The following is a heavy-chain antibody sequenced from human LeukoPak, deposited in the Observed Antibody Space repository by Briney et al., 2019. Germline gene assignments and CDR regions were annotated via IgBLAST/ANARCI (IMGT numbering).Heavy chain of an antibody. V-gene: IGHV3-21*01. CDR1: GFTFSSYS. Sequence: PGGSLRLSCAASGFTFSSYSKNWVRQAPGKGLEWVSSISSTGSHINYADSVKGRFTISRDNAKNSLYLQMNSLRAEDTAVYYCAELGITMIGGVWGKGTTVTISS. J-gene: IGHJ6*04. D-gene: IGHD3-10*02. CDR3: AELGITMIGGV. CDR2: ISSTGSHI.